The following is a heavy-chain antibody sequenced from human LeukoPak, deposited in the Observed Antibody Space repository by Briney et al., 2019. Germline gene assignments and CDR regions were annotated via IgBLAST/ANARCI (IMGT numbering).Heavy chain of an antibody. J-gene: IGHJ4*02. D-gene: IGHD3-10*01. CDR3: ARSLWFGELFNDY. V-gene: IGHV1-18*01. CDR1: GYSFIDYG. CDR2: ISGHNGNT. Sequence: ASVKVSCKASGYSFIDYGISWVRQAPGQGLEWMGWISGHNGNTNYAEKLQGRVTMTTDTTASTAYMELRSLRSDDTAVYYCARSLWFGELFNDYWGQGTLVTVSS.